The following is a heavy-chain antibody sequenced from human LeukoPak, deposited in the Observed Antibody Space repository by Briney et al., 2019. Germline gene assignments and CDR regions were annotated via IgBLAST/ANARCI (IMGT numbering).Heavy chain of an antibody. Sequence: PSQTLSLTCTVSGGSISSGSYYWSWIRQPAGKGLEWIGRIYTSGSTNYNPSLKSRVTISVDTSKNQFSLKLSSVTAADTAVYYCARDLQRAFDIWGQGTMVTVSS. D-gene: IGHD4-11*01. CDR1: GGSISSGSYY. CDR2: IYTSGST. CDR3: ARDLQRAFDI. V-gene: IGHV4-61*02. J-gene: IGHJ3*02.